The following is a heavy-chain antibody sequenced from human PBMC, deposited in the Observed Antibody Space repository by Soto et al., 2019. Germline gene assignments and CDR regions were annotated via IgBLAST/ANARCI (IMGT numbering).Heavy chain of an antibody. Sequence: ASVKASCQASGYTFTSYGSSWVRQAPRQGLEWMGWISAYNGSTNYAQKLQGRVTMTTDTSTSTAYMELRSLRSDDTAVYYCARDSLYYDFWSGYYKQQHYYYYGMDVWG. CDR2: ISAYNGST. J-gene: IGHJ6*02. CDR1: GYTFTSYG. CDR3: ARDSLYYDFWSGYYKQQHYYYYGMDV. D-gene: IGHD3-3*01. V-gene: IGHV1-18*04.